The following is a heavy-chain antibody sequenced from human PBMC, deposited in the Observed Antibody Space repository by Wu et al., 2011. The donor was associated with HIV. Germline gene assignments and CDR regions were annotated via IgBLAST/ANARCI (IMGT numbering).Heavy chain of an antibody. CDR3: ARVNFGGAFDI. D-gene: IGHD3-3*01. V-gene: IGHV1-69*05. J-gene: IGHJ3*02. CDR1: GATFSSYA. CDR2: INPTGGDT. Sequence: QVQLVQSGAEVKKPGSSVKVSCKASGATFSSYAISWVRQAPGQGLEWIGVINPTGGDTAYAQKFRGRLNLTRDTSSNRAYLELTSLTSEDTAVYFCARVNFGGAFDIWGQGTAVTVSS.